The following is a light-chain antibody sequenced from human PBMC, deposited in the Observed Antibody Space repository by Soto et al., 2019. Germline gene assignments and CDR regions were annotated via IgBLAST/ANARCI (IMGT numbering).Light chain of an antibody. Sequence: QSALTQPRSVSGSPGQSVTISCTGTSSDVGRYNHVSWYQHHPGKAPKVTIYDVTERPSGVPDRFSVSNSGNTASLTISGLQAEYEADYYCCSFAASYTLVFGGGTKLTVL. J-gene: IGLJ3*02. V-gene: IGLV2-11*01. CDR1: SSDVGRYNH. CDR3: CSFAASYTLV. CDR2: DVT.